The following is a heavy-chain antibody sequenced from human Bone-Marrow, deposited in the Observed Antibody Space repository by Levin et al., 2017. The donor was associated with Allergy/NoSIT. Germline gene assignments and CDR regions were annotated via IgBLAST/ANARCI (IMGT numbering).Heavy chain of an antibody. V-gene: IGHV3-11*01. J-gene: IGHJ6*02. Sequence: GGSLRLSCAASGFTFSDYYMSWIRQAPGKGLEWVSYISSSGSTIYYADSVKGRFTISRDNAKNSLYLQMNSLRAEDTAVYYCARDLLTKPIVVVVAATNYYYGMDVWGQGTTVTVSS. CDR1: GFTFSDYY. D-gene: IGHD2-15*01. CDR3: ARDLLTKPIVVVVAATNYYYGMDV. CDR2: ISSSGSTI.